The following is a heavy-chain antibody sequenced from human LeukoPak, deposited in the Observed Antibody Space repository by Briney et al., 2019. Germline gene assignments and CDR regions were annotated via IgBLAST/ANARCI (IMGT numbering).Heavy chain of an antibody. CDR2: IYENGGTT. CDR1: GFTFRSHA. CDR3: ARACSSTSCYKYFQH. J-gene: IGHJ1*01. Sequence: PGGSLRLSCVGSGFTFRSHAMSWVRQAPEKGLEFVSGIYENGGTTYYADSVKGRFTISRDNAKNSLYLQMYSLRAEDTAVYYCARACSSTSCYKYFQHWGQGTLVTVSS. V-gene: IGHV3-23*01. D-gene: IGHD2-2*02.